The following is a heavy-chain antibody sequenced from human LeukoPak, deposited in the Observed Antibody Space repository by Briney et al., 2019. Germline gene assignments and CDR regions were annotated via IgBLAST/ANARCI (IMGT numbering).Heavy chain of an antibody. J-gene: IGHJ4*02. V-gene: IGHV3-15*01. D-gene: IGHD2-15*01. Sequence: PGGSLRLSCAASGFTFSNAWMSWVRQAPGKGLEWVGCIKSKTDGGTTDYAAPVKGRFTISRDDSKNTLYLQMNSLKTEDTAVYYCTTRSYCSGGSCRMDFDYWGQGTLVTVSS. CDR1: GFTFSNAW. CDR2: IKSKTDGGTT. CDR3: TTRSYCSGGSCRMDFDY.